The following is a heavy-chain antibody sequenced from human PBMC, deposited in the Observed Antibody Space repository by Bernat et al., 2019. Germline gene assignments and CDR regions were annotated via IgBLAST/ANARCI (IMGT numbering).Heavy chain of an antibody. Sequence: EVQLLESGGGLVQPGGSLRLSCAASGFTFSSYAMSWVRQAPGKGLEWVRAISGSGGSTYYEASVQGRFPISRDNSKNPLDLKMNSLRAEDTAVYYCAKDYRLVRRVVIILYGVDYGGQGTLVSVSS. CDR2: ISGSGGST. CDR3: AKDYRLVRRVVIILYGVDY. CDR1: GFTFSSYA. V-gene: IGHV3-23*01. J-gene: IGHJ4*02. D-gene: IGHD3-10*01.